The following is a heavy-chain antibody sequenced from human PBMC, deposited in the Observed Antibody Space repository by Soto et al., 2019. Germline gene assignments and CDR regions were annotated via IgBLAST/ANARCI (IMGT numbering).Heavy chain of an antibody. CDR1: GFAFSTYS. CDR2: ISSTGTYI. J-gene: IGHJ5*02. D-gene: IGHD4-17*01. V-gene: IGHV3-21*01. Sequence: EVRLVESGGGLVKPGGSLRLSCAASGFAFSTYSMNWVRQAPGKGLVWVSSISSTGTYIYYADSVKGRFIISRDNAKNSLFLQMTSLRADDTAVYYCARDPDYGDYLDLKWFDPWGQGTLVTVSS. CDR3: ARDPDYGDYLDLKWFDP.